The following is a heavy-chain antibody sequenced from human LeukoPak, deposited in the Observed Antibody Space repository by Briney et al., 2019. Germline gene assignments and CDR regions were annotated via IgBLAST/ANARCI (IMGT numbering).Heavy chain of an antibody. Sequence: SETLSLTCTVSGGSISSYYWSWIRQPPGKGLEWIGYIYYIGSTNYNPSLKSRVTISVDTSKNQFSLKLNSVTAADTAVYYCARVAATGDLYFQHWGQGTLVTVSS. J-gene: IGHJ1*01. CDR3: ARVAATGDLYFQH. V-gene: IGHV4-59*08. CDR1: GGSISSYY. CDR2: IYYIGST. D-gene: IGHD6-13*01.